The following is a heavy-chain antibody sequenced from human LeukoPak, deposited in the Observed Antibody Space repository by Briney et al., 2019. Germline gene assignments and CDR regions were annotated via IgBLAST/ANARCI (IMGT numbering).Heavy chain of an antibody. CDR1: EFTLNTIP. J-gene: IGHJ3*01. CDR2: IGRTDNRV. CDR3: ARELRVGLGELIGAFDL. V-gene: IGHV3-48*03. Sequence: GGSLRLSCEASEFTLNTIPMTWVRQAPGKGLEWVSYIGRTDNRVYYADSVKGRFTISRDTGKNSIYLHLTSLRADDTAIYYCARELRVGLGELIGAFDLWGQGTVVTVSP. D-gene: IGHD3-10*01.